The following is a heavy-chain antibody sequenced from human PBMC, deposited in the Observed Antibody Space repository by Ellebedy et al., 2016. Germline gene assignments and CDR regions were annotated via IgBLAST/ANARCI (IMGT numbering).Heavy chain of an antibody. CDR1: GLTFSNAW. Sequence: GGSLRLSCAASGLTFSNAWLNWVRQAPGKGLEWVALIKSKTNGGTTDYTAPVKGRFTITRDDSKNTLYLQMNSLKTEDTAIYYCVTELSGSFDFWGQGDVATVSS. V-gene: IGHV3-15*07. D-gene: IGHD3-16*02. CDR3: VTELSGSFDF. J-gene: IGHJ4*02. CDR2: IKSKTNGGTT.